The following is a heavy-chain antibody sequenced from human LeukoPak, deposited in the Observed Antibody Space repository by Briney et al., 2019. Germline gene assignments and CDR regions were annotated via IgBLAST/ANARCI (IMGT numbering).Heavy chain of an antibody. J-gene: IGHJ4*02. CDR2: IYYSGSI. Sequence: SETLSLTCTVSGDSISSYYWSWTRQPPGKGLEWIGYIYYSGSINYNPSLKSRVTISVDTSKNQFSLKLSSVTAADTGVYYCARHYPYGSGSYSPFYFDYWGQGTLVTVSS. CDR1: GDSISSYY. V-gene: IGHV4-59*08. CDR3: ARHYPYGSGSYSPFYFDY. D-gene: IGHD3-10*01.